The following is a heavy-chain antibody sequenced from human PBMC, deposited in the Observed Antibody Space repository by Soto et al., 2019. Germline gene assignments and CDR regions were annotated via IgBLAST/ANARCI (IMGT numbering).Heavy chain of an antibody. Sequence: QVQLVESGGGVVEPGTSLRLSCAASGFTFSSHGMHWVRQAPSRGLEWVAVIRHDGTNKQYGDSVKGRFTISRDNSQNTLYLQTNSLRAEDTAVYYCVKDRRTEAYGMEVWGQGTTVTVSS. V-gene: IGHV3-30*18. CDR1: GFTFSSHG. CDR2: IRHDGTNK. D-gene: IGHD2-21*01. J-gene: IGHJ6*02. CDR3: VKDRRTEAYGMEV.